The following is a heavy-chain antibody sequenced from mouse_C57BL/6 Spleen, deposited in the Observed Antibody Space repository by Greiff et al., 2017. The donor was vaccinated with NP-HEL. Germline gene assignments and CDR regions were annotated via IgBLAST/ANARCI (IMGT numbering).Heavy chain of an antibody. J-gene: IGHJ4*01. Sequence: EVQLQESGPGLVKPSQSLSLTCSVTGYSITSGYYWNWIRQSPGNKLEWMGYISYDGSNQYNPSLKNRISITRDTSKNQFFLKLNSVTTEDTATYYCARGANCEYCYAFDYWGQGTSVTVSS. CDR1: GYSITSGYY. D-gene: IGHD4-1*01. CDR3: ARGANCEYCYAFDY. V-gene: IGHV3-6*01. CDR2: ISYDGSN.